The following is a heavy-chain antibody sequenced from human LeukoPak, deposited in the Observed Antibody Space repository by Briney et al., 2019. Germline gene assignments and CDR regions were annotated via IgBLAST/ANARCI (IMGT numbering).Heavy chain of an antibody. CDR1: GGTLSSYA. D-gene: IGHD6-19*01. J-gene: IGHJ4*02. V-gene: IGHV1-69*13. CDR2: IIPIFGTA. CDR3: ARAGHSSGWYEGVDY. Sequence: SVKVSCKASGGTLSSYAISWVRQAPGQGLEWMGGIIPIFGTANYAQKFQGRVTITADESTSTAYMELSSLRSEDTAVYYCARAGHSSGWYEGVDYWGQGTLVTVSS.